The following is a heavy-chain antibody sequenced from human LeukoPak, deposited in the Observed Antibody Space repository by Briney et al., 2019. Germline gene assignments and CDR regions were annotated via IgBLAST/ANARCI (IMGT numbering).Heavy chain of an antibody. CDR3: ARAANMVRGVMAWFDP. Sequence: SETLSLTCAVYGGSFSGYYWSWIRQPPGKGLEWIGEINHSGSTNYNPSLKSRVTISVDTSKNQFSLKPSSVTAADTAVYYCARAANMVRGVMAWFDPWGQGTLVTVSS. J-gene: IGHJ5*02. D-gene: IGHD3-10*01. V-gene: IGHV4-34*01. CDR1: GGSFSGYY. CDR2: INHSGST.